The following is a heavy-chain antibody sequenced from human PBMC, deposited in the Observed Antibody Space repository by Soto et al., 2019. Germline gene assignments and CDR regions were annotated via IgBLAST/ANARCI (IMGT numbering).Heavy chain of an antibody. CDR1: GGSISSSSYY. Sequence: SETLSLTCTVSGGSISSSSYYWGWIRQPPGKGLEWIGSIYYSGSTYYNPSLKSRVTISVDTSKNQFSLKLSSVTAADTAVYYCARRTLYYCSSTSCYYPDDAFDIWGQGTMVTVSS. CDR3: ARRTLYYCSSTSCYYPDDAFDI. V-gene: IGHV4-39*01. J-gene: IGHJ3*02. D-gene: IGHD2-2*01. CDR2: IYYSGST.